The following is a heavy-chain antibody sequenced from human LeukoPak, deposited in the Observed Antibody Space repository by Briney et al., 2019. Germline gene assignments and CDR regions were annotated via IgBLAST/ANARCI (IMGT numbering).Heavy chain of an antibody. CDR2: ISSSSSYI. CDR3: AGQERLSGMDV. Sequence: GGSLRLSCAASGFTFSSYSMNWARQAPGKGLEWVSSISSSSSYIYYADSVKGRFTISRDNAKNSLYLQMNSLRAEDTAVYYCAGQERLSGMDVWGQGTTVTVSS. V-gene: IGHV3-21*01. D-gene: IGHD3-16*01. CDR1: GFTFSSYS. J-gene: IGHJ6*02.